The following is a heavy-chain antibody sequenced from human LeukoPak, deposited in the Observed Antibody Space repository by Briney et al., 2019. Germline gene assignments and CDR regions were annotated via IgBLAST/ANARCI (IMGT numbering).Heavy chain of an antibody. Sequence: PSETLPLTCAVYGGSFSGYYWSWIRQPPGKGLEWIGEINHSGSTNYNPSLKSRVTISVDTSKNQFSLKLSSVTAADTAVYYCARIYSGSWGQGTLVTVSS. CDR1: GGSFSGYY. CDR2: INHSGST. CDR3: ARIYSGS. D-gene: IGHD1-26*01. J-gene: IGHJ4*02. V-gene: IGHV4-34*01.